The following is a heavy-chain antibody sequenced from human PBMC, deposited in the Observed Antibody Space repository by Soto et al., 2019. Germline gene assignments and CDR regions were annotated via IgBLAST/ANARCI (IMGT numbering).Heavy chain of an antibody. CDR2: IYWDDDK. Sequence: QITLKESGPTLVKPTQTLTLTCTFSGFSLSTSGVGVGWIRQPPGKAPEWLALIYWDDDKRYSPSLKSRLTITKDTSKNQVVLTMTNMDPMDTATYYCAHRRRAAGGYFFDYWGQGTLVTVSS. CDR3: AHRRRAAGGYFFDY. V-gene: IGHV2-5*02. J-gene: IGHJ4*02. CDR1: GFSLSTSGVG. D-gene: IGHD6-25*01.